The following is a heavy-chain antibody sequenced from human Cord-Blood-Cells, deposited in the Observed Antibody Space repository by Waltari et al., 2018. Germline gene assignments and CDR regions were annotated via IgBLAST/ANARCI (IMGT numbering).Heavy chain of an antibody. CDR3: ARGDGGFDY. Sequence: EVQLVESGGGLVQPGGSLRLSCAASGFTFSSSAMHWVRQAPGKGLEYVSASSSNGGSTYYANSVKGRFTISRDNSKNTLYLQMGSLRAEDMAVYYCARGDGGFDYWGQGTLVTVSS. CDR1: GFTFSSSA. D-gene: IGHD3-16*01. V-gene: IGHV3-64*01. CDR2: SSSNGGST. J-gene: IGHJ4*02.